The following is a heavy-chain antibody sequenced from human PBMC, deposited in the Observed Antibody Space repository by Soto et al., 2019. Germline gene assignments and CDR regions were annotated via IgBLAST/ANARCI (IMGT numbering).Heavy chain of an antibody. D-gene: IGHD2-15*01. J-gene: IGHJ4*02. CDR3: AARDCSGGSCYPYYFDY. CDR2: ISAYNGNT. Sequence: QVQLVQSGAEVKKPGASVKVSCKASGYTFTSYGISWVRQAPEQGLEWMGWISAYNGNTNYAQKLQGRVTMTTDTSTSTAYMELRSLRSDDTAVYYCAARDCSGGSCYPYYFDYWGQGTLVTVSS. V-gene: IGHV1-18*01. CDR1: GYTFTSYG.